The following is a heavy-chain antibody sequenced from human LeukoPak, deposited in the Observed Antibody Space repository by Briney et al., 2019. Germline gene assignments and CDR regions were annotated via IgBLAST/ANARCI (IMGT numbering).Heavy chain of an antibody. J-gene: IGHJ4*02. V-gene: IGHV3-23*01. CDR1: GFTFSSYA. D-gene: IGHD1-26*01. CDR2: ISGSGGST. Sequence: TGGSLRLSCAASGFTFSSYAMSWVRQAPGKGLEWVSAISGSGGSTYYADSVKGRFTISRDNSKNTLYLQMNSLRAEDTAVYYCGKAQRELLTGFDYWGQGTLVTVSS. CDR3: GKAQRELLTGFDY.